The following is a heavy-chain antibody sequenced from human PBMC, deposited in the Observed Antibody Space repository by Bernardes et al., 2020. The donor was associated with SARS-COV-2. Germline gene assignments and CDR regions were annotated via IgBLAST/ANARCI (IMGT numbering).Heavy chain of an antibody. CDR1: GGSISSSSYY. V-gene: IGHV4-39*01. J-gene: IGHJ6*02. D-gene: IGHD2-2*01. Sequence: SETLSLTCTVSGGSISSSSYYWGWIRQPPGKGLEWIGSIYYSGSTYYNPSLKSRVTISVDTSKNQFSLKLSSVTAADTAVYYCARRAVPAAPFVDYGMDVWGQGTTVTVSS. CDR2: IYYSGST. CDR3: ARRAVPAAPFVDYGMDV.